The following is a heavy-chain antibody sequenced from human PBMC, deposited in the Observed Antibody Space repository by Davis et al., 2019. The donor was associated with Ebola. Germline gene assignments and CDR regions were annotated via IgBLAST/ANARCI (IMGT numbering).Heavy chain of an antibody. CDR1: GFTFSSYS. D-gene: IGHD1-14*01. J-gene: IGHJ2*01. Sequence: GESLKISCAASGFTFSSYSMNWVRQAPGKGLEWVSYISSSISTIYYADSVKGRFTISRDNAKNSLYLQMSSLRAEDTAVYYCARDLPGGDWYFDLWGRGTLVTVSS. CDR2: ISSSISTI. V-gene: IGHV3-48*01. CDR3: ARDLPGGDWYFDL.